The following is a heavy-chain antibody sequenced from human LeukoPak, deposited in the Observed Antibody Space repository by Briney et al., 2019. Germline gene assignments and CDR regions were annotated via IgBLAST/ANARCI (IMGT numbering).Heavy chain of an antibody. CDR1: GVPITSYY. D-gene: IGHD2-21*01. CDR3: ARDLHDGGAKGFHFYMDV. V-gene: IGHV4-4*07. J-gene: IGHJ6*03. CDR2: FQTRGTT. Sequence: SETLSLTCTVSGVPITSYYWTWIRQPAGKGLEWIGRFQTRGTTHYSPSLESRVTVSGDRSKNQVSLRLNSVTAADTAVYYCARDLHDGGAKGFHFYMDVWGKGTTVTVTS.